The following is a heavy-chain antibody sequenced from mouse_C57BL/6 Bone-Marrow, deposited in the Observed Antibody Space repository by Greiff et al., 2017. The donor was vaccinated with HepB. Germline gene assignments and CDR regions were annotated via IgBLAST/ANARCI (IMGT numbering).Heavy chain of an antibody. CDR2: IYPGSGNT. CDR3: ARHGGLRAWFAY. CDR1: GYSFTSYY. J-gene: IGHJ3*01. D-gene: IGHD2-4*01. Sequence: VQLQQSGPELVKPGASVKISCKASGYSFTSYYIHWVKQRPGQGLEWIGWIYPGSGNTKYNEKFKGKATLTADTSSSTAYMQLSSLTSEDSAVYYCARHGGLRAWFAYWGQGTLVTVSA. V-gene: IGHV1-66*01.